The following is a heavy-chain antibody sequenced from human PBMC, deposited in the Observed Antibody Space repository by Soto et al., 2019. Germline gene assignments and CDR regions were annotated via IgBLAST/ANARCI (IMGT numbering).Heavy chain of an antibody. V-gene: IGHV5-10-1*01. D-gene: IGHD6-6*01. CDR2: IDPSDSYT. CDR1: GYSFTIYW. Sequence: GESLKISCKGSGYSFTIYWISWVRQMPGKGLEWMGRIDPSDSYTNYSPSFQGHVTISADKSISTAYLQWSSLKASDTAMYYCAXRSSSSRSFDYYYGMDVWGQGTTVTVSS. CDR3: AXRSSSSRSFDYYYGMDV. J-gene: IGHJ6*02.